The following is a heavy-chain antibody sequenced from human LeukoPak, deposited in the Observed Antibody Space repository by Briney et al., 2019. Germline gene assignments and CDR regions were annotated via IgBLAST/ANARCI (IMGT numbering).Heavy chain of an antibody. CDR2: INPNSGGT. V-gene: IGHV1-2*02. J-gene: IGHJ4*02. CDR3: ASEGSEVYYDSSALDY. CDR1: GYTFTGYY. D-gene: IGHD3-22*01. Sequence: ASVKVSCKASGYTFTGYYMHWVRQAPGQGLEWMGWINPNSGGTNYAQKFQGRVTMTRDTTISTAYMELNRLRSDDTAVYYCASEGSEVYYDSSALDYWGQGTLVTVSS.